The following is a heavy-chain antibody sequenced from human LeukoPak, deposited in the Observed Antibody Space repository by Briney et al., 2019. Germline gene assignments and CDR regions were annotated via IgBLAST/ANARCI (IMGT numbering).Heavy chain of an antibody. D-gene: IGHD6-13*01. CDR1: GGSFSGYY. CDR3: AQKYSSSWSDYYYYYMDV. Sequence: SETLSLTCAVYGGSFSGYYWSWIRQPPGKGLEWIGEINHSGSTNYNPSLKSRVTISVDTSKNQFSLKLSSVTAADTAVYYCAQKYSSSWSDYYYYYMDVWGKGTTVTVSS. CDR2: INHSGST. V-gene: IGHV4-34*01. J-gene: IGHJ6*03.